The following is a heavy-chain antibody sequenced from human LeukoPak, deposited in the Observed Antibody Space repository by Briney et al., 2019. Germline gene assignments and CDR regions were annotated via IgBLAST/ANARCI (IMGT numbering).Heavy chain of an antibody. V-gene: IGHV3-30*03. CDR2: ILYDGSNK. J-gene: IGHJ4*02. CDR1: GFTFSSYG. CDR3: ATELIRSGELLSGDY. Sequence: GGSLRLSCVASGFTFSSYGMHWVRQAPGKGLEWVSVILYDGSNKNYAGSVKGRFTISRDNSKNTMYLQMNSLRAEDTAVYYCATELIRSGELLSGDYWGQGTLVTVSS. D-gene: IGHD3-10*01.